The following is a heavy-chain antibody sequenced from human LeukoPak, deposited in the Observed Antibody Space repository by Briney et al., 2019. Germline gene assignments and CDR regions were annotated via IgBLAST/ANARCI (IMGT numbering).Heavy chain of an antibody. J-gene: IGHJ4*02. CDR1: GFTFSSYA. V-gene: IGHV3-30-3*01. D-gene: IGHD2-2*01. CDR2: ISYDGSNK. CDR3: TTILGIGYCSSTSCSYYFDY. Sequence: GGSLRLSCAASGFTFSSYAMHWVRQAPGKGLEWVAVISYDGSNKYYADSVKGRFTISRDNSKNTLYLQMNSLKTEDTAVYYCTTILGIGYCSSTSCSYYFDYWGQGTLVTVSS.